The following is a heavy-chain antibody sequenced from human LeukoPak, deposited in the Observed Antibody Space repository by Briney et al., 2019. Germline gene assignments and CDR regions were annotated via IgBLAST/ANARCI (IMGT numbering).Heavy chain of an antibody. V-gene: IGHV3-74*01. CDR1: GFTFSSHW. J-gene: IGHJ4*02. CDR3: AKGSSRLYYDSSGYYDY. D-gene: IGHD3-22*01. CDR2: IDYEGGTT. Sequence: PGGSLRLSCVASGFTFSSHWMHWVRQVPGKGLVWVSRIDYEGGTTDYADSVEGRFTISRDNAKNSLYLQMNSLRAEDTAVYYCAKGSSRLYYDSSGYYDYWGQGTLVTVSS.